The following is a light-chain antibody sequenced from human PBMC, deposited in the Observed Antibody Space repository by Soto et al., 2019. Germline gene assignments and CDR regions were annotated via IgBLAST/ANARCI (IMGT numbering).Light chain of an antibody. Sequence: QSLLAQPASVSDSPGQSITISCTGTSSDVCGSNFFSWYQQHPGKPPKLIIYDVANRPSGVSNRFSGSKSVSTASLIISRIHTEDEADYYCGSYTSSXTYVCGTGTKV. CDR1: SSDVCGSNF. CDR2: DVA. CDR3: GSYTSSXTYV. J-gene: IGLJ1*01. V-gene: IGLV2-14*03.